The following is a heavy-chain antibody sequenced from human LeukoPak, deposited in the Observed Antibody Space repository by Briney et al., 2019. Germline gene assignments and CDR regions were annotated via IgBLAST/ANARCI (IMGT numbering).Heavy chain of an antibody. CDR3: ARVGANMYYFDSSVYYNYYYMDA. CDR1: GFTFSRYG. CDR2: ISSSSSYI. Sequence: GGSLRLSRAASGFTFSRYGMNWVRQAPGKGLEWVSSISSSSSYIYYADSLKGRFTISRDNAKNSLYLQMNSLRAEDTAVYYCARVGANMYYFDSSVYYNYYYMDAWGKGTTVTVSS. V-gene: IGHV3-21*01. J-gene: IGHJ6*03. D-gene: IGHD3-22*01.